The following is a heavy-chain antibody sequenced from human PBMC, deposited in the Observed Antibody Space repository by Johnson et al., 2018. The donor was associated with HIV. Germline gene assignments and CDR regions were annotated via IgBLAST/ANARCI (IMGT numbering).Heavy chain of an antibody. J-gene: IGHJ3*02. CDR1: GFTFSSYA. V-gene: IGHV3-30*04. CDR2: ISYDGSNK. CDR3: ARERGRIAADAFDI. D-gene: IGHD6-13*01. Sequence: QVQLVESGGGVVQPGRSLRLSCAASGFTFSSYAMHWVRQAPGKGLEWVAVISYDGSNKYYADSVKGRFTISRDNSKNTLYLQMNNLRAEDTAVYYCARERGRIAADAFDIWGQGTMVTVSS.